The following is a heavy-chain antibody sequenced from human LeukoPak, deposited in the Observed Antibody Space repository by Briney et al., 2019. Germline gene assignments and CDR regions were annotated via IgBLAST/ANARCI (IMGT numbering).Heavy chain of an antibody. CDR3: ARLGVGLRLSPSMDV. J-gene: IGHJ6*03. CDR2: IYDSGST. Sequence: SETLSLTCTVSGGSISSYYWSWIRQPPGKGLEWIGYIYDSGSTNYNPSLKSRVTISVDTSKNQFSLKLSSVTAADTAVYYCARLGVGLRLSPSMDVWGKGTTVTISS. D-gene: IGHD5-12*01. V-gene: IGHV4-59*01. CDR1: GGSISSYY.